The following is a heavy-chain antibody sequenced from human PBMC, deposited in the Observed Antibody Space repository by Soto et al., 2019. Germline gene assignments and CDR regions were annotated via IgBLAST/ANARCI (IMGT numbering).Heavy chain of an antibody. CDR1: GGSISSGGYY. CDR3: ASATTVTRHNWFDP. D-gene: IGHD4-4*01. V-gene: IGHV4-31*03. J-gene: IGHJ5*02. CDR2: IYCSGST. Sequence: SETLSLTCTVSGGSISSGGYYWSWIRQHPGKGLEWIGYIYCSGSTYYNPSLKSRVTISVDTSKNQFSLKLSSVTAADTAVYYCASATTVTRHNWFDPWGQGTLVTVSS.